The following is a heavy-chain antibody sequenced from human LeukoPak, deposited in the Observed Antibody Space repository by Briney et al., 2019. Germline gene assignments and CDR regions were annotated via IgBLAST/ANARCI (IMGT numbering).Heavy chain of an antibody. CDR3: ARQVVGDAFDI. CDR2: IYYSGST. D-gene: IGHD3-22*01. V-gene: IGHV4-59*01. Sequence: SETPSRTSTVSGGSTSSYYWRRLRQPPGKGREWIGYIYYSGSTNYNPSLKSRVTISVDTSKNQFSLKLSSVTAADTAVYYCARQVVGDAFDIWGQGTMVTVSS. J-gene: IGHJ3*02. CDR1: GGSTSSYY.